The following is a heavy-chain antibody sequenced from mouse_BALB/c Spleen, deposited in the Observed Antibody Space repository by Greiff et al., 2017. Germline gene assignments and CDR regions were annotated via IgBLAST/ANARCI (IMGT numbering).Heavy chain of an antibody. CDR1: GYTFTSYT. V-gene: IGHV1-4*01. Sequence: QVQLQQPGAELARPGASVKMSCKASGYTFTSYTMHWVKQRPGQGLEWIGYINPSSGYTNYNQKFKDKATLTADKSSSTAYMQLSSLTSEDSAVYYCAPSTMITSFAYWGQGTLVTVSA. CDR3: APSTMITSFAY. D-gene: IGHD2-4*01. CDR2: INPSSGYT. J-gene: IGHJ3*01.